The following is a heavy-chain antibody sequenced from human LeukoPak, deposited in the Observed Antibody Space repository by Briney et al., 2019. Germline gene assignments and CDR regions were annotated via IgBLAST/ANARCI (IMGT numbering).Heavy chain of an antibody. CDR1: GFTFRSYW. V-gene: IGHV3-74*01. Sequence: GGSLRLSCAASGFTFRSYWMHWVRQAPGKGLVWVSRINIDGSSGSYADSVEGRFTISRDNAKNTVYLQMNSLRVEDTAVYYCARSGGSYQYFQHWGQGTLVTVSS. D-gene: IGHD1-26*01. CDR2: INIDGSSG. CDR3: ARSGGSYQYFQH. J-gene: IGHJ1*01.